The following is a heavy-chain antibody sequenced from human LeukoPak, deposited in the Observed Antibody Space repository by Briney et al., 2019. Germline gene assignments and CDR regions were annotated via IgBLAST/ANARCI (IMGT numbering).Heavy chain of an antibody. CDR1: GFTFSDYY. CDR3: ARFDYSGVYFDY. V-gene: IGHV3-11*01. Sequence: PGGSLRLSCAASGFTFSDYYMSWIRQAPGKGLEWVSYISSSGSTIYYADSVKGRFTISRDNAKNSLFLQMNSLRAEDTAVYYCARFDYSGVYFDYWGQGTLVTVSS. D-gene: IGHD2-21*01. CDR2: ISSSGSTI. J-gene: IGHJ4*02.